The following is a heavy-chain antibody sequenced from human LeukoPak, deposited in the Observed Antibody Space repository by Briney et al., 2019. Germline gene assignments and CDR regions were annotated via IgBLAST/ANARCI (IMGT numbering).Heavy chain of an antibody. CDR3: ATPEKQWHIFDY. CDR2: IEQDGSEK. CDR1: GFTFSSYW. V-gene: IGHV3-7*01. D-gene: IGHD6-19*01. J-gene: IGHJ4*02. Sequence: PGGSLRLSCAASGFTFSSYWMSWVRQAPGKGLEWVANIEQDGSEKYYVDSVKGRFTISRDNAKNTLYLQMNSLRAEDTAVYYCATPEKQWHIFDYWGQGTLVTVSS.